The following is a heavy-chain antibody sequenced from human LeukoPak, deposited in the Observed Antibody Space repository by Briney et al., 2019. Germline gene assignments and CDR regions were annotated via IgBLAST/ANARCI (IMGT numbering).Heavy chain of an antibody. CDR2: INHSGST. J-gene: IGHJ4*02. D-gene: IGHD2-15*01. Sequence: PSETLSLTCAVYGGSFSGYYWSWIRQPPGKGLEWVGEINHSGSTNYNPSLKSRVTISVDTSKNQFSLKPSSVTAADTAVYYCARGRSNCSGGSCYSPHFDYWGQGTLVTVSS. CDR1: GGSFSGYY. CDR3: ARGRSNCSGGSCYSPHFDY. V-gene: IGHV4-34*01.